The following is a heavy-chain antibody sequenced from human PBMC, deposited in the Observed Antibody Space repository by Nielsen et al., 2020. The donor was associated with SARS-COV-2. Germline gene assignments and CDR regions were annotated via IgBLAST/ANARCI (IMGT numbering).Heavy chain of an antibody. V-gene: IGHV3-30*18. D-gene: IGHD3-10*02. CDR2: ISYDGTTE. J-gene: IGHJ6*02. Sequence: WIRQPPGKGLEWVAFISYDGTTEYYADSVKGRFTISGDNSKNTLYLQMNSLRAEDTAVYYCAKEKKPVRERYYYYYGMDVWGQGTTVTVSS. CDR3: AKEKKPVRERYYYYYGMDV.